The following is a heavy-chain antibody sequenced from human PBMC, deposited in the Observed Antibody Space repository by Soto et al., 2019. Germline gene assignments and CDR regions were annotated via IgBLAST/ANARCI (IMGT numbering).Heavy chain of an antibody. CDR2: GIPIFGTP. CDR1: GGTFSTYA. V-gene: IGHV1-69*01. Sequence: QVQLVQSGAEVKKPGSSVKVSCKAPGGTFSTYAISWVRQAPGQGLEWMGGGIPIFGTPKYAPKFQGRVTITADESTSTGYMELRSLRSEDTAVYYCARSQGGSSSLDIYYYYYYGMDVWGQGTTVTVSS. D-gene: IGHD2-15*01. J-gene: IGHJ6*02. CDR3: ARSQGGSSSLDIYYYYYYGMDV.